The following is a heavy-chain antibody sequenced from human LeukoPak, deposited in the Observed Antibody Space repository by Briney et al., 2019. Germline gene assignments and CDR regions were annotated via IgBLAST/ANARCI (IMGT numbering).Heavy chain of an antibody. CDR1: GFTFSSYW. J-gene: IGHJ4*02. Sequence: GGSLRLSCAASGFTFSSYWMHWVRQAPGKGLVWVSRIDDDGTTIDYADSVKGRFTISRDNAKNTLYLQMNSLRAEDTAVYYCARVFCSGSSCSHFDYWGQGTLVTVSA. CDR2: IDDDGTTI. V-gene: IGHV3-74*01. D-gene: IGHD2-15*01. CDR3: ARVFCSGSSCSHFDY.